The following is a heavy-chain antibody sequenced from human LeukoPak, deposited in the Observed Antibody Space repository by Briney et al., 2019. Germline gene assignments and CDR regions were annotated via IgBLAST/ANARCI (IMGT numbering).Heavy chain of an antibody. V-gene: IGHV1-2*02. Sequence: ASVKVSCKASGYTFTGYYRHWVRQAPGQGLEWMGWINPNSGGTNYAQKFQGRVTMTRDTSISTAYMELSRLRSDDTAVYYCARGSVLRFLEWLSTGFDPWGQGTLVTVSS. CDR2: INPNSGGT. CDR3: ARGSVLRFLEWLSTGFDP. D-gene: IGHD3-3*01. J-gene: IGHJ5*02. CDR1: GYTFTGYY.